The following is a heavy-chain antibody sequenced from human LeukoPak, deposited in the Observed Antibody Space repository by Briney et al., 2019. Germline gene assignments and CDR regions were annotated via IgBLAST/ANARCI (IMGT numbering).Heavy chain of an antibody. D-gene: IGHD5-12*01. Sequence: SETLSLTCTVSGGSISSYYWSWIRQPPGKGLEWIGYIYYSGSTNYNPSLKSRVTISVDTSKNQFSLKLSSVTAADTAVYYCARFLYSYDAFDIWGQGTMVTVSS. J-gene: IGHJ3*02. CDR3: ARFLYSYDAFDI. V-gene: IGHV4-59*01. CDR1: GGSISSYY. CDR2: IYYSGST.